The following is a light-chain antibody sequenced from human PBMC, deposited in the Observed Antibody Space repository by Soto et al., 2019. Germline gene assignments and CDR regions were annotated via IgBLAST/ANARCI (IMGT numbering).Light chain of an antibody. Sequence: QSVLTQPAAVSGSPGQSITISCTGTSSDIGGHNFVSWYQHHPGKAPKLLIYEVSYRASGVSNRFTGSKSANTASLTISGLQAEDEADYSCSSYTTSSYVVFRGGTKVTVL. CDR1: SSDIGGHNF. CDR2: EVS. J-gene: IGLJ2*01. CDR3: SSYTTSSYVV. V-gene: IGLV2-14*01.